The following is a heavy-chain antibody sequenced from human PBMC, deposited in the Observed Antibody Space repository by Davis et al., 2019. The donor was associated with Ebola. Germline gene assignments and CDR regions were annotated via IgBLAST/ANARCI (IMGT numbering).Heavy chain of an antibody. J-gene: IGHJ6*02. Sequence: PSETLSLTCAVYGGSFSGYYWSWIRQPPGKGLEWIGEINHSGSTNYNPSLKSRVTISVDTSKNQFSLKLSSVTAADTAVYYCARDAVTTGKGYGMDVWGQGTTVTVSS. D-gene: IGHD1/OR15-1a*01. V-gene: IGHV4-34*01. CDR1: GGSFSGYY. CDR2: INHSGST. CDR3: ARDAVTTGKGYGMDV.